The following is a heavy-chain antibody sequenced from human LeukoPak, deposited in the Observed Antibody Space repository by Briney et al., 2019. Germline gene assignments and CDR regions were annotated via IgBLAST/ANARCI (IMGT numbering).Heavy chain of an antibody. Sequence: PGGPVRLSCAASGFIFSSYRMDWVRQAPGKGLEWVSSISSSSTYIYYADSVKGRFTISRDNAKNSLFLQVNSLTAEDTAVYYCARGPSGDFDYWGQGTLVTVFS. CDR2: ISSSSTYI. CDR3: ARGPSGDFDY. J-gene: IGHJ4*02. D-gene: IGHD2-15*01. CDR1: GFIFSSYR. V-gene: IGHV3-21*01.